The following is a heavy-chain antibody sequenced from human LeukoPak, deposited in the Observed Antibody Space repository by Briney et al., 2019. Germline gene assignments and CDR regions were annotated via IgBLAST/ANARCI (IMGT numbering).Heavy chain of an antibody. D-gene: IGHD3-22*01. CDR2: INAGNGNT. J-gene: IGHJ3*02. Sequence: ASVKVSCKASGYTFTSYAMHGVRQAPGQRLEWMGWINAGNGNTKYSQKFQGRVTITRDTSASTAYMELSSLRSEDTAVYYCARSRPYYDSSGYYYDRLDAFDIWGQGTMVTVSS. V-gene: IGHV1-3*01. CDR3: ARSRPYYDSSGYYYDRLDAFDI. CDR1: GYTFTSYA.